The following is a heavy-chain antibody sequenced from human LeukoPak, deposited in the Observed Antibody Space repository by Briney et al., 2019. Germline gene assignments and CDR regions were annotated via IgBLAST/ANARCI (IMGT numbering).Heavy chain of an antibody. J-gene: IGHJ4*02. CDR2: ISGGAYST. CDR1: GFTVSSFG. D-gene: IGHD1-26*01. CDR3: AKSRGANDY. V-gene: IGHV3-23*01. Sequence: GGSLRLSCAASGFTVSSFGMSWVRQAPGKGLEWVSAISGGAYSTYYADSVKGRFTISRDNSKNTLFLQMNSLRAEDTAVYYCAKSRGANDYWGQGTLVTVSS.